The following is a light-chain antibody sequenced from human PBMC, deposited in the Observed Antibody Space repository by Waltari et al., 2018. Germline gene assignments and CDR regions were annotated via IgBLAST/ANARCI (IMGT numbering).Light chain of an antibody. CDR2: DVN. Sequence: QSALTQPPSASGSPGQSVTIPCTGPSSDVGGYDYVSWYQQHPGKAPKLMIYDVNKRPSGVPDRFSGSKSGNTASLTVSGLQAEDEADYFCNSYAGSKHYVFGTGTKVTVL. J-gene: IGLJ1*01. CDR3: NSYAGSKHYV. CDR1: SSDVGGYDY. V-gene: IGLV2-8*01.